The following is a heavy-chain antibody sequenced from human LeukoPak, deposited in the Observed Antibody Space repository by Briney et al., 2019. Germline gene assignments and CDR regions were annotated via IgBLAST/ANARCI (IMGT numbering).Heavy chain of an antibody. D-gene: IGHD3-22*01. J-gene: IGHJ4*02. Sequence: SETLSLTCTVSGGSISSYYWSWIRQPAGKGLEWIGRIYTSGSTNYNPSLKSRVTMSVDTSRNQFSLKLSSVTAADTAVYYCARENPQYYDSSGYYVDYWGQGTLVTVSS. CDR1: GGSISSYY. CDR3: ARENPQYYDSSGYYVDY. V-gene: IGHV4-4*07. CDR2: IYTSGST.